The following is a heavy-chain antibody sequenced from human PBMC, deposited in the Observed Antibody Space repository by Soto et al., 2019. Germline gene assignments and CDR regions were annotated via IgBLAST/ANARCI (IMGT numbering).Heavy chain of an antibody. V-gene: IGHV1-46*01. CDR3: ARDRHPMVRGVKVNWFDP. CDR1: GYSVTSYY. CDR2: INPNGGST. D-gene: IGHD3-10*01. J-gene: IGHJ5*02. Sequence: ASVKVSCKASGYSVTSYYMHWVRQAPGQGLVWMGIINPNGGSTSYAQKFQGRVTMTRDTSTSTVYMELSSLRSEDTAVYYCARDRHPMVRGVKVNWFDPWGQGTLVTAPQ.